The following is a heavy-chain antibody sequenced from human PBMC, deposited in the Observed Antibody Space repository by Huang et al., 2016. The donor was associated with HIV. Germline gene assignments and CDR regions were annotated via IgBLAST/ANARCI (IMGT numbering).Heavy chain of an antibody. CDR1: GGSISRHY. V-gene: IGHV4-59*11. J-gene: IGHJ4*02. CDR3: ARASGIMSHYFDH. CDR2: IYYSATT. D-gene: IGHD3-16*01. Sequence: VQLQESGPGLVKPSETLSLTCTVSGGSISRHYWSWILPPTGKGPEWIGYIYYSATTNYNPALKSRVTISVDTSKNQRFLRVRSVTAADTAVYYCARASGIMSHYFDHWGRGTLVTVSS.